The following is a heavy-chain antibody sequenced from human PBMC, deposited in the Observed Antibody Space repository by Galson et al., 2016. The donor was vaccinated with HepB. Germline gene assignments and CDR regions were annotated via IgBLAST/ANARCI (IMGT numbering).Heavy chain of an antibody. CDR2: INSDGSST. CDR1: GFTFTSYW. J-gene: IGHJ4*02. CDR3: ATDPIVGVPDYFDY. V-gene: IGHV3-74*01. D-gene: IGHD1-26*01. Sequence: SLRLSCAASGFTFTSYWIHWVRQVPGEGLAWVSRINSDGSSTHSADSVKGRFTISRDDSKSTLYLQMDRLRAEDTAVYYCATDPIVGVPDYFDYWGQGTLVTVSS.